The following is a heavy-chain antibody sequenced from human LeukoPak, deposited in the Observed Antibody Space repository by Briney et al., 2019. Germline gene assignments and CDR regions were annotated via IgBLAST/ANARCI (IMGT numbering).Heavy chain of an antibody. V-gene: IGHV3-74*01. J-gene: IGHJ4*02. CDR3: AKDIGSYYDY. CDR2: INGDGSTT. Sequence: PGGSLRLSCVASGFTFSSYWMHWVRQAPGEGLVWVSRINGDGSTTTYADSVKGRFTISRDNAKNTLYLQMNSLRVEDTAVYYCAKDIGSYYDYWGQGILVTVSS. CDR1: GFTFSSYW. D-gene: IGHD3-10*01.